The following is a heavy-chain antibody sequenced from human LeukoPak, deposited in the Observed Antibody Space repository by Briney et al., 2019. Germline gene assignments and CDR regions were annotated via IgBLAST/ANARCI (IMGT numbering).Heavy chain of an antibody. CDR3: ARRDSGSYSNFDY. V-gene: IGHV4-59*01. CDR2: IYYSGST. J-gene: IGHJ4*02. CDR1: GGSISSYY. Sequence: PSETLSLTCTVSGGSISSYYWSWIRQPPGKGLEWIGYIYYSGSTNYNPSLKSRVTISVDTSKNQFSLKLRSVTAADTAVYYCARRDSGSYSNFDYWGQGTLVTVSS. D-gene: IGHD1-26*01.